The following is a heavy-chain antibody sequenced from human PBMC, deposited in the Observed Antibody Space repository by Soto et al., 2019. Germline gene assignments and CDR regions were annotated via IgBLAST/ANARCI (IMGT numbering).Heavy chain of an antibody. V-gene: IGHV5-51*01. CDR1: GYSFTSYC. D-gene: IGHD3-22*01. J-gene: IGHJ5*02. CDR3: ARQPVDYYDSSGYYNYFDP. CDR2: IYPGDSDT. Sequence: GESLKISCKGSGYSFTSYCIGWVLQMPWKGLEWMGIIYPGDSDTRCGPSFQGQVTISADKSISTAYLQWSSLKASDTAMYYCARQPVDYYDSSGYYNYFDPWGQGTLVTVSS.